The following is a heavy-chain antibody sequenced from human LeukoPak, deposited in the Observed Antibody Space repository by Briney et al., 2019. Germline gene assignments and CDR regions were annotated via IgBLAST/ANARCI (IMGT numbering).Heavy chain of an antibody. CDR3: ARRLAGTGDY. Sequence: PLETLSLTCTVSGGSISSSSYYWGWIRQPPGKGLEWIGSIYYSGSTYYNPSLKSRVTISVDTSKNQFSLKLSSVTAADTAVYYCARRLAGTGDYWGQGTLVTVSS. CDR1: GGSISSSSYY. J-gene: IGHJ4*02. CDR2: IYYSGST. V-gene: IGHV4-39*01. D-gene: IGHD2-8*02.